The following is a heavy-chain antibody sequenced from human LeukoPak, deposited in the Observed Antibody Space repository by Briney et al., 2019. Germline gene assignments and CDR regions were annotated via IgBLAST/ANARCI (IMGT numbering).Heavy chain of an antibody. D-gene: IGHD4-17*01. CDR1: GFTFSSYG. Sequence: GGSLRLSCAASGFTFSSYGMHWVRQAPGKGLEWVAVIWYDGSNKYYADSVKGRFTVSRDNSKNTVYLQMNSLRAEDTAVYYCARDPGDYVGNDAFDIWGQGTMVTASS. V-gene: IGHV3-33*01. CDR3: ARDPGDYVGNDAFDI. CDR2: IWYDGSNK. J-gene: IGHJ3*02.